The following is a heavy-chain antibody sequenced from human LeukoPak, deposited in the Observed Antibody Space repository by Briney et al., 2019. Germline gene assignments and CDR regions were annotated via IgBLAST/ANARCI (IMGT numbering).Heavy chain of an antibody. CDR2: IWYDGSNT. D-gene: IGHD3-16*01. CDR3: APDHGGY. J-gene: IGHJ4*02. Sequence: GGSLRLSCAASGFTFSSYGMHWVRQAPGKGLEWVAIIWYDGSNTYYADSVEGRFTISRDNSKNTLYLQMNSLRVEDTAVYYCAPDHGGYWGQGTLVTVSS. V-gene: IGHV3-33*01. CDR1: GFTFSSYG.